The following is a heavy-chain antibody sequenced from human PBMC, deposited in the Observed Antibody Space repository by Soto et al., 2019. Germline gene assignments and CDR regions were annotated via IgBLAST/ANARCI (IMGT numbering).Heavy chain of an antibody. V-gene: IGHV3-74*01. CDR2: INGDGSST. D-gene: IGHD1-26*01. CDR3: ASDTLGAGFDY. J-gene: IGHJ4*02. Sequence: GSLRLSCAASGLTFSTYCMHWVRQAPGKGLVWLSRINGDGSSTTYADSVKGRFTVSRDNTKNTLYLQMNSLIAEDTAVYYCASDTLGAGFDYTGQGTLVTVSS. CDR1: GLTFSTYC.